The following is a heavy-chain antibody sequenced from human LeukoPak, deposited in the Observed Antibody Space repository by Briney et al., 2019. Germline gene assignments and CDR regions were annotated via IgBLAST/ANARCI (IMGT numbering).Heavy chain of an antibody. CDR1: GFTFRSYS. V-gene: IGHV3-21*01. Sequence: GGSLRLSCAASGFTFRSYSMNWVRKAPGKGLEWVSSISSSSSYIYYADSVKGRFTISRDNAKNSLYLQMNSLRAEDTAVYYCAREGYCSSTSCPEGAFDYWGQGTLVTVSS. J-gene: IGHJ4*02. CDR3: AREGYCSSTSCPEGAFDY. D-gene: IGHD2-2*01. CDR2: ISSSSSYI.